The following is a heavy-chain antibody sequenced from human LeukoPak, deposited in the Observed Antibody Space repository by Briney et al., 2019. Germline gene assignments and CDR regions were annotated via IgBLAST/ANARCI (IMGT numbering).Heavy chain of an antibody. CDR2: IRYDGSNK. D-gene: IGHD1-26*01. CDR3: AKDLSFGELLFDY. J-gene: IGHJ4*02. CDR1: GFTFSSYG. Sequence: TGGSLRLSCAASGFTFSSYGMHWVRQAPGKGLEWVAFIRYDGSNKYYADSVKGRFTISRDNSKNTLYLQMNSLRAEDTAVYYCAKDLSFGELLFDYWGQGTLVTVSS. V-gene: IGHV3-30*02.